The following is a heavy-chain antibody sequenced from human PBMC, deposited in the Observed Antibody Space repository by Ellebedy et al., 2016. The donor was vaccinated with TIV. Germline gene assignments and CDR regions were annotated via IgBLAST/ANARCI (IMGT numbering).Heavy chain of an antibody. CDR2: ISYDGSNK. J-gene: IGHJ4*02. CDR3: ARGGRYSDYDY. CDR1: GFTFSSYS. D-gene: IGHD1-1*01. Sequence: GESLKISCAASGFTFSSYSMNWVRQAPGKGLEWVAVISYDGSNKYYADSVKGRFTISRDNSKNTLYLQMNSLRAEDTAVYYCARGGRYSDYDYWGQGTLVTVSS. V-gene: IGHV3-30*03.